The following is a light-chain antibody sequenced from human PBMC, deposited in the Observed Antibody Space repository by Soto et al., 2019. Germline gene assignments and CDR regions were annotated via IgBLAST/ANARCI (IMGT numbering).Light chain of an antibody. CDR2: DVN. CDR3: SLKGGIFILV. CDR1: SSDVGGYHY. Sequence: QSALTQPRSVSGSPGQSVTLSCTGTSSDVGGYHYVSWYQHHPGKAPKIIIYDVNKRPSGVPDRFSGSKSGNTASLTISGPKTEDGAVYYCSLKGGIFILVFGGGP. V-gene: IGLV2-11*01. J-gene: IGLJ2*01.